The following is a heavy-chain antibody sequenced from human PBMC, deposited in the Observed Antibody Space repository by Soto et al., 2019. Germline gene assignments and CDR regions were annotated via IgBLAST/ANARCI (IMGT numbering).Heavy chain of an antibody. V-gene: IGHV4-59*08. CDR2: IYYSGST. D-gene: IGHD4-17*01. J-gene: IGHJ3*02. CDR3: ARKPTVSRAFDI. Sequence: AETLSLTCTISGGSISRYYWIWILQPPGKGLEWIGYIYYSGSTNYNPSLKSRVTISVDTSKNQFSLKLSSVTAADTAVYYCARKPTVSRAFDIWGQGTMVTVPS. CDR1: GGSISRYY.